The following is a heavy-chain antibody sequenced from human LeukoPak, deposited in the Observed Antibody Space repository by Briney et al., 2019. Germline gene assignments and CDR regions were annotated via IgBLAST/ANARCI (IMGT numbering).Heavy chain of an antibody. CDR2: IWYDGSNK. CDR1: GFTFSSYG. CDR3: ARDESGSYYSPNDY. D-gene: IGHD1-26*01. V-gene: IGHV3-33*01. Sequence: GGSLRLSYAASGFTFSSYGMHWVRQAPGKGLEWVAVIWYDGSNKYYADSVKGRFTISRDNSKNTLYLQMNSLRAEDTAVYYCARDESGSYYSPNDYWGQGTLVTVSS. J-gene: IGHJ4*02.